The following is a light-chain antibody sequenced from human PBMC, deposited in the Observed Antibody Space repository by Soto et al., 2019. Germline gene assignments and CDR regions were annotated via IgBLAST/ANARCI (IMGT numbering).Light chain of an antibody. CDR1: PSISSY. CDR2: AAS. V-gene: IGKV1-39*01. Sequence: DIQMTQSPSSLSASVGDRVTITCRASPSISSYLNWYQQKPGKAPKLLIYAASSLQSGVPSRFSGSGSGTDFTLTISSLQTEDVATYYCQQSYSTPRTFGQGTQLAIK. J-gene: IGKJ2*01. CDR3: QQSYSTPRT.